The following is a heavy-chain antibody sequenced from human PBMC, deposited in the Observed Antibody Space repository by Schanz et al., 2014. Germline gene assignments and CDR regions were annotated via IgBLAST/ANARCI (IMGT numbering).Heavy chain of an antibody. CDR2: ISAYNGHT. J-gene: IGHJ6*04. V-gene: IGHV1-18*01. Sequence: QGQLVQSGAEVKKPGASVKVSCKASGYTFTSYGITWVRQAPGQGLEWMGWISAYNGHTTYAQKFQGRVTMTTDTSTSTAYMELRSLISDDTAVYYCVRDAGWAFGDYHGMDVWGKGTTVIVSS. CDR3: VRDAGWAFGDYHGMDV. D-gene: IGHD3-10*01. CDR1: GYTFTSYG.